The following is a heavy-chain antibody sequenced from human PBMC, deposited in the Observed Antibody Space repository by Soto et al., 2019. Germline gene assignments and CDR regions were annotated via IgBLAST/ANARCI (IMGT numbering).Heavy chain of an antibody. CDR3: AREGIAVAGVSYWYFDL. J-gene: IGHJ2*01. V-gene: IGHV4-34*01. Sequence: SETLSLTCAVYGGSFSGYYWSWIRQPPGKGLEWIGEINHSGSTNYNPSLKSRVTISVDTSKNQFSLKLSSVTAADTAVYYCAREGIAVAGVSYWYFDLWGRGTLVTVSS. CDR1: GGSFSGYY. CDR2: INHSGST. D-gene: IGHD6-19*01.